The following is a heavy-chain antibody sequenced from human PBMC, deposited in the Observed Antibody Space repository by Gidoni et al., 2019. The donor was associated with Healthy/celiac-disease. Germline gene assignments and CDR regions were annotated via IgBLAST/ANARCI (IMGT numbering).Heavy chain of an antibody. D-gene: IGHD2-2*01. V-gene: IGHV4-31*03. J-gene: IGHJ5*02. CDR1: GGSISSGGYY. CDR2: IYYSGST. Sequence: QVQLQESGPGLVKPSQTLSLTCTVPGGSISSGGYYWGWIRQHPGKGLEWIGYIYYSGSTYYNPSLKSRVTISVDTSKNQFSLKLSSVTAADTAVYYCARGREYCSSTSCPRWFDPWGQGTLVTVSS. CDR3: ARGREYCSSTSCPRWFDP.